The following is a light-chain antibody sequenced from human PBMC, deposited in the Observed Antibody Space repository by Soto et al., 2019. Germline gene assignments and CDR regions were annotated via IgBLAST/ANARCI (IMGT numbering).Light chain of an antibody. J-gene: IGKJ4*01. CDR3: QQYKNWPLT. Sequence: EIVMTQSPATLSVSPGERATLSCRASQGISSALAWYQQKPGQAPRLLVYGASTRATGLPARFSGSGSGTEFTLTISSLQSEDFAIYYCQQYKNWPLTFGGATTVEIK. CDR2: GAS. V-gene: IGKV3-15*01. CDR1: QGISSA.